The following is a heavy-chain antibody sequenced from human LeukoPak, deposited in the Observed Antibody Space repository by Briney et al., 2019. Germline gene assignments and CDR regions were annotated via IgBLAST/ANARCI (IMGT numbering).Heavy chain of an antibody. D-gene: IGHD6-19*01. CDR1: GGSISSYY. J-gene: IGHJ4*02. Sequence: SETLSLTCTVSGGSISSYYWSWFRQPPGKGLEWIGYIYYSGSTNYNPSLKSRVTISVDTSKNQFSLKLSSVTAADTAVYYCARDPVMYSSGWYYFDYWGQGTLVTVSS. CDR3: ARDPVMYSSGWYYFDY. CDR2: IYYSGST. V-gene: IGHV4-59*01.